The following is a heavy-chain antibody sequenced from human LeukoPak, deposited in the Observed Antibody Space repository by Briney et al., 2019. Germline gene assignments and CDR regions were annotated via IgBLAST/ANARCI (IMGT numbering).Heavy chain of an antibody. CDR3: AREELGFDH. J-gene: IGHJ4*02. V-gene: IGHV6-1*01. Sequence: SQTLSLTCAISGDSVSSNSAAWTWIRQSPSRGLEWLGRTYYRSTWYYEYSVAVESRITINPAKSKNQFSLQVNYVSPEDTAVYYCAREELGFDHWGQGTLVTVSS. CDR1: GDSVSSNSAA. CDR2: TYYRSTWYY. D-gene: IGHD3-16*01.